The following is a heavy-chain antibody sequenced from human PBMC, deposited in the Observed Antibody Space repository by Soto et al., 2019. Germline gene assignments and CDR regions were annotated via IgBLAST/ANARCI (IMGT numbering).Heavy chain of an antibody. CDR3: ARKRYYFDD. Sequence: QVQLVESGGGVVQPGRSLRLSCAASGFTFSSYAMHWVRQAPGKGLEWVAVISYDGSNKYYADSVKGRFTISRDNTKNTLYLQMNSMRAEDTAVYYCARKRYYFDDWGQGTLVTVSS. V-gene: IGHV3-30-3*01. J-gene: IGHJ4*02. CDR2: ISYDGSNK. CDR1: GFTFSSYA.